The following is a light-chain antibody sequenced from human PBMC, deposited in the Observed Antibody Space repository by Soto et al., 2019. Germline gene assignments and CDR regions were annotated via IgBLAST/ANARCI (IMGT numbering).Light chain of an antibody. CDR1: SGDSGSYNR. Sequence: QSVLTQPASVSGSPAQSITISCTGTSGDSGSYNRVSWYQQHPGKAPKLIIYEVTDRPSGVSNRFSGSKSGNTASLTISGLQAEDEAEYYCSSYTNINTRACVFGTGTKVTVL. CDR3: SSYTNINTRACV. J-gene: IGLJ1*01. CDR2: EVT. V-gene: IGLV2-14*01.